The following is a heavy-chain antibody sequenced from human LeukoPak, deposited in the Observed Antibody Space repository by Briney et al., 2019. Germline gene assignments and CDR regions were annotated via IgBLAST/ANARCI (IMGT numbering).Heavy chain of an antibody. CDR1: GYTFTSYD. D-gene: IGHD6-13*01. J-gene: IGHJ5*02. Sequence: GASVKVSCKASGYTFTSYDINWVRQATGQGLEWMGWMNPNSGNTGYAQKFQGRVTMTRNTSISTAYMELSSLGSEDTAVYYCARLSSSWYGVENWFDPWGQGTLVTVSS. CDR2: MNPNSGNT. CDR3: ARLSSSWYGVENWFDP. V-gene: IGHV1-8*01.